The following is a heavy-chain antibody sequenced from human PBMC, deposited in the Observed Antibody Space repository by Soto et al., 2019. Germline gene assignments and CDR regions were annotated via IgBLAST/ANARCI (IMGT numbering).Heavy chain of an antibody. CDR3: ARADYDSSGSQFCFDY. CDR1: GGSISSGDYY. D-gene: IGHD3-22*01. Sequence: SETLSLTCTVSGGSISSGDYYWSWIRQPPGKGLEWIGYIYYSGSTYYNPSLKSRVTISVDTSKNQFSLKLSSVTAADTAVYYCARADYDSSGSQFCFDYWGQGTLVTVSS. V-gene: IGHV4-30-4*01. J-gene: IGHJ4*02. CDR2: IYYSGST.